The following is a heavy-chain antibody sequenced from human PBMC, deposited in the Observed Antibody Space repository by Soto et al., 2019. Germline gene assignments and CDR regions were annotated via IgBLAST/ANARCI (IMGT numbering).Heavy chain of an antibody. V-gene: IGHV1-46*01. CDR3: ARGYSSEVYGMDV. CDR1: GYTFTRYN. Sequence: ASVKVSCTTPGYTFTRYNIHWVRQAPGQGLEWMGIINPSGGSTSYAQKFQGRVTMTRDTSTSTVYMELSSLRSEDTAVYYCARGYSSEVYGMDVWGQGTTVTVSS. D-gene: IGHD6-25*01. CDR2: INPSGGST. J-gene: IGHJ6*02.